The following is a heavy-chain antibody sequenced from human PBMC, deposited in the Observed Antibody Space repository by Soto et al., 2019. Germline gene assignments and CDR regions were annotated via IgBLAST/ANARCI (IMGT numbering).Heavy chain of an antibody. CDR2: IYYSGSS. D-gene: IGHD2-2*01. CDR1: GGSINNGDYY. V-gene: IGHV4-31*03. Sequence: TSETLSLTCTVSGGSINNGDYYWSWIRQHPGEGLEWIGYIYYSGSSYSNPSLKSRVTISVDSSKNQFSLKLSSVTAADTAVYYCVRYHGASCYFDYWGQGTLVTVSS. J-gene: IGHJ4*02. CDR3: VRYHGASCYFDY.